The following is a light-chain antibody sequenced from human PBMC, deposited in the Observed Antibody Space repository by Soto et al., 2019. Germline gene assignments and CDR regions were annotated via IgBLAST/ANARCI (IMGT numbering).Light chain of an antibody. CDR1: SSDVGGYNY. CDR3: SSYTSSSNYVV. V-gene: IGLV2-14*01. J-gene: IGLJ2*01. Sequence: QSALTQPASVSGSPGQSITISCTGTSSDVGGYNYVSWYQQHPGKAPKLMIYEVSNRPSGVSNRFSGSKSGNTASLTISGLQAEDEDDYYCSSYTSSSNYVVFGGGTKLTVL. CDR2: EVS.